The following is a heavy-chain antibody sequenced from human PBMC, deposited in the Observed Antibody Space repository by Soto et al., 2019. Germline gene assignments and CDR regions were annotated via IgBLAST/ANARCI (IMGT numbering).Heavy chain of an antibody. Sequence: QVQLVQSGAEVKKPGSSVKVSCKASRGTFSSYTISWVRQAPGQGLEWMGRIIPILGIANYAQKFQGRVTITADKSTSTAYMELSSLRSEDTAVYYCARGLSFIDAFDIWGQGTMVTVSS. CDR2: IIPILGIA. J-gene: IGHJ3*02. D-gene: IGHD2-2*01. V-gene: IGHV1-69*02. CDR1: RGTFSSYT. CDR3: ARGLSFIDAFDI.